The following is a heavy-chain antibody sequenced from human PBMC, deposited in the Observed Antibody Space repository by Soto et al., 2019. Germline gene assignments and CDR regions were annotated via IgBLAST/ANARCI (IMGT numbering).Heavy chain of an antibody. V-gene: IGHV1-46*01. J-gene: IGHJ5*02. CDR3: AREGPLRRLRLIRGNWIDP. CDR1: GYTFTSYY. CDR2: INPSGGST. Sequence: GASVKVSCKASGYTFTSYYMHWVRQAPGQGLEWMGIINPSGGSTSYAQKFQGRVTMTRDTSTSTVYMELSSLRSEDTAVYYCAREGPLRRLRLIRGNWIDPSGQGTLVTVST. D-gene: IGHD5-12*01.